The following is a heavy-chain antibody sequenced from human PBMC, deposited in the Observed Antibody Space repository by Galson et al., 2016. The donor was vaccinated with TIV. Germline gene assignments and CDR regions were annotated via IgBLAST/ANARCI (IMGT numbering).Heavy chain of an antibody. CDR3: ARHFRYSDSSGYHYFDS. Sequence: QSGAEVKKPGESLKISCKGSGYRFSSYWIGWVRQRPGKGLEWLGIIFPDDSDTRYSPSLEGQVTFSAHKSIRTAYLQWSSLKASDTAIYYCARHFRYSDSSGYHYFDSWGQGTMVTVSS. CDR2: IFPDDSDT. CDR1: GYRFSSYW. J-gene: IGHJ4*02. V-gene: IGHV5-51*01. D-gene: IGHD3-22*01.